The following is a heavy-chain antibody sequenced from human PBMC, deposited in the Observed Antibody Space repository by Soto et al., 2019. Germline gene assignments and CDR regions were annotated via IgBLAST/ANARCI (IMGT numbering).Heavy chain of an antibody. CDR3: AKVRFGRGILSNTMDV. Sequence: QVQLVESGGGVVQPGRSLRLSCAASGFTFRSSGMHWVRQAPGKGLEWVAVISYDGGNKYYGDSVRGRFTISRDNSNNTLYLEMKSLRVEDTAVYCCAKVRFGRGILSNTMDVWGQGTTVTVSS. J-gene: IGHJ6*02. CDR1: GFTFRSSG. V-gene: IGHV3-30*18. D-gene: IGHD3-16*01. CDR2: ISYDGGNK.